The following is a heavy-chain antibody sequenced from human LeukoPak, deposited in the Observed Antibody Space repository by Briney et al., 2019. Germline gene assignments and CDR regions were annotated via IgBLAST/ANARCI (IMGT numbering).Heavy chain of an antibody. J-gene: IGHJ3*02. CDR3: ARHTIFGVAENAFDI. V-gene: IGHV4-39*01. D-gene: IGHD3-3*01. CDR1: GGSISSSSYY. CDR2: IYYSGST. Sequence: SETLSLTCTVSGGSISSSSYYWGWIRQPPGKGLEWIGSIYYSGSTYYNPSLKSRVTISVDTSKNQFSLKLSSVTAADTAVYYCARHTIFGVAENAFDIWGQGTMVTVSS.